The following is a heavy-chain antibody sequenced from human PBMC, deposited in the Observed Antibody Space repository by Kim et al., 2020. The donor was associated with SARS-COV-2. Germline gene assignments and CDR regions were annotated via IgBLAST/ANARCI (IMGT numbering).Heavy chain of an antibody. D-gene: IGHD6-13*01. CDR3: ARAQQLPQYGMDV. Sequence: YAQKCHGRVTMTRNTSISTAYMELSSLRSEDTAGYYCARAQQLPQYGMDVWGQGTTVTVSS. V-gene: IGHV1-8*01. J-gene: IGHJ6*02.